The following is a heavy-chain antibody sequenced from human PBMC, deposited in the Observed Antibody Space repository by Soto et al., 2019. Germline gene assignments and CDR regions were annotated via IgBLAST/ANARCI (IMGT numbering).Heavy chain of an antibody. V-gene: IGHV5-51*01. D-gene: IGHD6-19*01. CDR2: IYPHDSDT. CDR3: ARQAPYSSGYGMDV. CDR1: GYSFTNYW. Sequence: GESLKISCQGSGYSFTNYWIGWVRQMPGKGLEWMGIIYPHDSDTRYSPSFQGQVTFSADKSISTAYLQWSSLRASDTAMYYCARQAPYSSGYGMDVWGQGTTVTVSS. J-gene: IGHJ6*02.